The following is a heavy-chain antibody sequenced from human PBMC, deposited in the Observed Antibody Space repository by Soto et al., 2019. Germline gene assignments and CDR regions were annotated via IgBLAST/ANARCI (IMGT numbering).Heavy chain of an antibody. D-gene: IGHD2-8*01. V-gene: IGHV1-18*01. J-gene: IGHJ6*02. Sequence: QGQLVQSGGEVKKSGASVKVSCKASGYTFSRYGISWVRQAPGQGLEWMGWISGYNGDTNHAQKFQGRLTMTIDTSTTTAYTETSSLTSDDTAVYYCAKNGQPPYYYYGLDVWGQGTTVTVSS. CDR3: AKNGQPPYYYYGLDV. CDR2: ISGYNGDT. CDR1: GYTFSRYG.